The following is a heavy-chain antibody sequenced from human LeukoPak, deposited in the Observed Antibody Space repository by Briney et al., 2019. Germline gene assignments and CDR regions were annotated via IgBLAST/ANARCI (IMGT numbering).Heavy chain of an antibody. CDR2: IRSTGAST. Sequence: GGSLRLSCAASGFTFSAFAMTWVRQAPGKGLEWVSTIRSTGASTYYADSVKGRFTISRDNSKNTLYLQMNILTAKDTAVYYCAKGALYGSGSYYSAFDIWGQGTMVTVSS. CDR1: GFTFSAFA. J-gene: IGHJ3*02. D-gene: IGHD3-10*01. V-gene: IGHV3-23*01. CDR3: AKGALYGSGSYYSAFDI.